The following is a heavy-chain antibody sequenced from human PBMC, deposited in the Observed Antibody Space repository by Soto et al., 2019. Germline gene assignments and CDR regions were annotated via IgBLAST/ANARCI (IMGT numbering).Heavy chain of an antibody. V-gene: IGHV2-5*02. D-gene: IGHD6-13*01. CDR3: AHRRRSSWSDWFDP. CDR1: GFSLSTSGVG. J-gene: IGHJ5*02. CDR2: IYWDDDK. Sequence: QITLKESGPTLVKPTQTLTLTCTFSGFSLSTSGVGVGWIRQSPGKALEWLALIYWDDDKRYSPSLKSRLTITKDTSKNQVVLTMTNMDPVDTATYYCAHRRRSSWSDWFDPWGQGTLVTVSS.